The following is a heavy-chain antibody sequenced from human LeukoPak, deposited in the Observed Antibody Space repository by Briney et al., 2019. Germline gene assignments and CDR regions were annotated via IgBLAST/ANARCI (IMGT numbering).Heavy chain of an antibody. Sequence: ASVKVSCKASGYTFTGYYMHWVRQAPGQGLGWMGWINPNSGGTNYAQKFQGRVTMTRDTSISTAYMELSRLRSDDTAVYYCARTSLRYFDWSRLYYFDYWGQGTLVTVSS. J-gene: IGHJ4*02. CDR2: INPNSGGT. CDR3: ARTSLRYFDWSRLYYFDY. V-gene: IGHV1-2*02. D-gene: IGHD3-9*01. CDR1: GYTFTGYY.